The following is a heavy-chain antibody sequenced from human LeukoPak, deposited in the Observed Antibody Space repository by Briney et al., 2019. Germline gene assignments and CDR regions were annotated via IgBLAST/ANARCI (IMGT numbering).Heavy chain of an antibody. CDR1: GFILWTFY. D-gene: IGHD3-22*01. V-gene: IGHV3-7*05. CDR3: TTDWGRHYGGSDYDRFEY. J-gene: IGHJ4*02. CDR2: IKHDGSQK. Sequence: PGGSLRLLCAASGFILWTFYVSGVRQVPGKGLEWVANIKHDGSQKFYADSVKGRFTISRDDANNSLYLQLYSMRAEDTAVYYCTTDWGRHYGGSDYDRFEYWGQGTLVTVSS.